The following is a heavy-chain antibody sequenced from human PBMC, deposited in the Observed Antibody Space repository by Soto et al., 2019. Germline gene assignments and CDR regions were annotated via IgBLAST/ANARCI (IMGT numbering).Heavy chain of an antibody. CDR1: GGNCSGYY. D-gene: IGHD4-17*01. CDR2: INHSGST. Sequence: PSETMSLTSTVYGGNCSGYYWSWISQHPGKGLEWIGEINHSGSTNYNPSLKSRVTISVDTSKNQFSLKLSSVTAADTAVYYCASDYGGNVWFDPWGQGTLVTVSS. CDR3: ASDYGGNVWFDP. V-gene: IGHV4-34*01. J-gene: IGHJ5*02.